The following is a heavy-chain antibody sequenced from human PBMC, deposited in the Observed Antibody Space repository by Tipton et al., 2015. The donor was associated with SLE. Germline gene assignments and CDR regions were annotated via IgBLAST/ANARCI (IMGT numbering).Heavy chain of an antibody. CDR1: GGSFSGYY. Sequence: TLSLTCAVYGGSFSGYYWSWIRQPPGKGLEWIGEINHSGSTNYNPSLKSRVTISVDTSKNQFSLKLSSVTAADTAVYYCARSGGVVVPAAPVAYLQHWGQGTLVTVSS. D-gene: IGHD2-2*01. CDR2: INHSGST. V-gene: IGHV4-34*01. CDR3: ARSGGVVVPAAPVAYLQH. J-gene: IGHJ1*01.